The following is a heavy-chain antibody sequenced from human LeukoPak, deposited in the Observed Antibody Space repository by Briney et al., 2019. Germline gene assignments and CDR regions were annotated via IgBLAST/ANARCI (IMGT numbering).Heavy chain of an antibody. CDR1: GFTFGTYA. D-gene: IGHD6-13*01. CDR3: APGIAAAGTFGY. Sequence: GGSLRLSCAASGFTFGTYAMTWVRQPPGKGLEWVSSISGSGGSTYYADSVKGRFTISRDNSKNTLYLQMNSLRAEDTAVYYCAPGIAAAGTFGYWGQGTLVTVPS. V-gene: IGHV3-23*01. J-gene: IGHJ4*02. CDR2: ISGSGGST.